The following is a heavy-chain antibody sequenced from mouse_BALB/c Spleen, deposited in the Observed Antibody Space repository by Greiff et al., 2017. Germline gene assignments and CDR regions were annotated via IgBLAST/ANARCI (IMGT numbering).Heavy chain of an antibody. CDR1: GFTFSSYG. V-gene: IGHV5-6*01. CDR2: ISSGGSYT. Sequence: EVQLVESGGDLVKPGGSLKLSCAASGFTFSSYGMSWVRQTPDKRLEWVATISSGGSYTYYPDSVKGRFTISRDNAKNTLYLQMSSLTSEDTAMYYCARHYYYGSSYVWYFDVWGAGTTVTVSS. CDR3: ARHYYYGSSYVWYFDV. D-gene: IGHD1-1*01. J-gene: IGHJ1*01.